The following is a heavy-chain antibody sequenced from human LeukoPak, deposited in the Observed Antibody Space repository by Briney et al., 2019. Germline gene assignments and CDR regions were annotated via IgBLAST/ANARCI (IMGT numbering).Heavy chain of an antibody. V-gene: IGHV3-9*01. D-gene: IGHD6-19*01. J-gene: IGHJ4*02. CDR1: GFTFDDYA. Sequence: GGSLRLSCAASGFTFDDYAMHWVRQAPGKGLEWVSGIGWNSGGIVYADSVKGRFTISRDNAKNSLYLQMNSLRAEDTAVYYCAGDGTLAVSADYWGQGTLVTVSS. CDR2: IGWNSGGI. CDR3: AGDGTLAVSADY.